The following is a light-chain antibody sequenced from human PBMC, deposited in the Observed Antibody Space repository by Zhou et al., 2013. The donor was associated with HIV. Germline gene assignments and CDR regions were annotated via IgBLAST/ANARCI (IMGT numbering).Light chain of an antibody. CDR1: EGIRND. CDR3: QQYNSYWT. V-gene: IGKV1-17*01. J-gene: IGKJ1*01. Sequence: DIQMTQSPSSLSASVGDRVTITCRASEGIRNDLAWFLQKPGKAPKRLISGAFSLQTGVPSRFSGSGSGTEFTLTISSLQPDDFATYYCQQYNSYWTFGQGTKVEIK. CDR2: GAF.